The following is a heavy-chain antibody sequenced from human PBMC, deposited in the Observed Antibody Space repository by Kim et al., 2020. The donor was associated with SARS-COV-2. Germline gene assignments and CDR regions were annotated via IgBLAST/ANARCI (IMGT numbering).Heavy chain of an antibody. D-gene: IGHD2-2*01. Sequence: GGSLRLSCVASGLSFSSYGMHWVRQAPGKGLEWMADIWANGNNKNYVDSVKGRFTISRDTYMNTLYLEMNNLRVEDTALYYCAKDIASWTPGHWGQGTLVTVSS. V-gene: IGHV3-33*06. CDR3: AKDIASWTPGH. CDR2: IWANGNNK. J-gene: IGHJ4*02. CDR1: GLSFSSYG.